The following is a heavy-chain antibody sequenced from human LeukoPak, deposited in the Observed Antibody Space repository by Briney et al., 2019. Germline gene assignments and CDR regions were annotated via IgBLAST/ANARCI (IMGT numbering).Heavy chain of an antibody. J-gene: IGHJ6*03. CDR3: ARDRQVGATPPYYYYYYMDV. Sequence: SQTLSLTCTVSGGSISSGSYYWSWIRQPAGKGLEWIGRIYTSGSTNYNSSLESRVTISVDTSKNQFSLELSSVTAADTAVYYCARDRQVGATPPYYYYYYMDVWGKGTTVTVSS. CDR1: GGSISSGSYY. D-gene: IGHD1-26*01. CDR2: IYTSGST. V-gene: IGHV4-61*02.